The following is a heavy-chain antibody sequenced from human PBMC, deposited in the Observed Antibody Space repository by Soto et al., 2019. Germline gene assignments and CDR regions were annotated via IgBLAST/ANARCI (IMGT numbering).Heavy chain of an antibody. V-gene: IGHV1-69*13. CDR1: GCTFSSYA. CDR3: ARSLIQLWPLVL. Sequence: VASVKVSCKASGCTFSSYAISCVRQAPGQGLEWMGGIIPIFGTANYAQKFQGRVTITADESTSTAYMELSSLRSEDTAVYYCARSLIQLWPLVLWGQGTMVTVSS. D-gene: IGHD5-18*01. J-gene: IGHJ3*01. CDR2: IIPIFGTA.